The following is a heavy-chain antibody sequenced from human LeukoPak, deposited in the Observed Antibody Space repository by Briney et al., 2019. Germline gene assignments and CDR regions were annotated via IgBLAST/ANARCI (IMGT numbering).Heavy chain of an antibody. CDR2: INPKSGGT. V-gene: IGHV1-2*02. Sequence: ASVKVSCKACAYTFTGYYLHWVRQAPGQGLEWMGWINPKSGGTKYAQNFQGRVTMTRDTSISTAYMELSSLRSDDTAVYYCARTYQYYFDFWGQGTLVTVSS. J-gene: IGHJ4*02. CDR3: ARTYQYYFDF. D-gene: IGHD2-2*01. CDR1: AYTFTGYY.